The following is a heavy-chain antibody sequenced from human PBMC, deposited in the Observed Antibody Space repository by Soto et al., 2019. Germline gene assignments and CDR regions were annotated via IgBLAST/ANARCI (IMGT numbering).Heavy chain of an antibody. J-gene: IGHJ5*02. D-gene: IGHD3-10*01. V-gene: IGHV4-39*01. CDR2: IYYSGST. CDR3: AIHERSPWRYGAGSTSWFDP. Sequence: PSETLSLTCTVSGGSISSSSYYWGWIRQPPGKGLEWIGSIYYSGSTYYNPSLKSRVTISVDTSKNQFSLKLSSVTAADTAVYYCAIHERSPWRYGAGSTSWFDPWGQGTLVTVSS. CDR1: GGSISSSSYY.